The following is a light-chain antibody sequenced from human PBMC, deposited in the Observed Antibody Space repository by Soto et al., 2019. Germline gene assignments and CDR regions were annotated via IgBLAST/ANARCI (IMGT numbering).Light chain of an antibody. J-gene: IGLJ1*01. Sequence: QSVLTQPPSVSGAPGQRVTISCTGSSSNIGAAYDVLWYQQLPGTARIRLIYGNNYRPSGVPDRFSGSKSGTSASLAITGLQAEDEADYYCQSYDSSRTLYVFGTGTKVTVL. CDR1: SSNIGAAYD. CDR2: GNN. CDR3: QSYDSSRTLYV. V-gene: IGLV1-40*01.